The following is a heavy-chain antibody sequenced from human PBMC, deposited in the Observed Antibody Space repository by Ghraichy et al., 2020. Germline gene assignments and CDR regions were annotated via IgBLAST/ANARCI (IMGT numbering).Heavy chain of an antibody. CDR2: ISASGGGT. CDR1: GFTISNSG. J-gene: IGHJ3*02. D-gene: IGHD6-13*01. V-gene: IGHV3-23*01. CDR3: ANRAGAAGSWGFDI. Sequence: GGSLRLSCAASGFTISNSGMTWVRQAPGKGLEWVSAISASGGGTYYADSVKGRFTISRDSSRNTLYLQMNSLRAEDTAVYYCANRAGAAGSWGFDIWGQGTMVTVSS.